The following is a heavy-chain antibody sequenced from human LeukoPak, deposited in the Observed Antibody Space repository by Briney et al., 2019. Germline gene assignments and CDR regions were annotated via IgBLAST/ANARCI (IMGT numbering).Heavy chain of an antibody. Sequence: GSSVKVSCEASGGTFSSYAISWVRQAPGQGLEWMGRIIPILGIANYAQKFQGRVTITADKSTSTAYMELSSLRSEDTAVYYCAREYGGNSGAFDIWGQGTMVTVSS. CDR1: GGTFSSYA. V-gene: IGHV1-69*04. CDR2: IIPILGIA. D-gene: IGHD4-23*01. J-gene: IGHJ3*02. CDR3: AREYGGNSGAFDI.